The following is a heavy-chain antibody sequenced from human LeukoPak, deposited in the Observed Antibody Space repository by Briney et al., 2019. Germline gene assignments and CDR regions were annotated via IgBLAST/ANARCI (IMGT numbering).Heavy chain of an antibody. Sequence: GGSLRLSCAASGFTFSSYWMSWVRQAPGKGLEWVANIKQDGSEKYYVDSVKGRFTISRDNSKNTLYLQMNSLRAEDTAVYYCARNGDALRFLEWFPADWGQGTLVTVSS. D-gene: IGHD3-3*01. CDR2: IKQDGSEK. V-gene: IGHV3-7*01. J-gene: IGHJ4*02. CDR1: GFTFSSYW. CDR3: ARNGDALRFLEWFPAD.